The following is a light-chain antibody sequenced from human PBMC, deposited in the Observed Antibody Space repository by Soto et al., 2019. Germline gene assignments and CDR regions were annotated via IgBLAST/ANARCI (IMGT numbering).Light chain of an antibody. Sequence: DIQMTQSPSILSASVGDRVTITCRASQSVSSWLAWYQQKPGKAPKLLMYGASTLESGVPSRFSGSGSGTELTLTISSLQPDDSATYYCQQYGSRWHTFGQGTKLEIK. V-gene: IGKV1-5*03. CDR3: QQYGSRWHT. CDR1: QSVSSW. J-gene: IGKJ2*01. CDR2: GAS.